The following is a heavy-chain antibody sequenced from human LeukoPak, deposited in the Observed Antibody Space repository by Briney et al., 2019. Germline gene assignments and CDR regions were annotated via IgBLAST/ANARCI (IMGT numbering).Heavy chain of an antibody. V-gene: IGHV3-13*04. J-gene: IGHJ4*02. D-gene: IGHD6-19*01. CDR2: ISTAGDT. CDR3: VRAPPATGWLVDH. Sequence: GRSLRLSCASSGFTFSNYDMLWVRQAAGKGLEWVSAISTAGDTYYPGSEKGRFTISRDNAKNSLYLQMRGLRVDDTAVYYCVRAPPATGWLVDHWGQGTLVTVSS. CDR1: GFTFSNYD.